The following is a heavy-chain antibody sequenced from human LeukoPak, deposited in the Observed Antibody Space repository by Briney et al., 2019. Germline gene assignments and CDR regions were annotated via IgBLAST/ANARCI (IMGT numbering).Heavy chain of an antibody. V-gene: IGHV4-39*01. D-gene: IGHD2-8*01. CDR1: GGSISSSSYY. CDR2: IYYSGST. CDR3: MGYVTATASFDY. J-gene: IGHJ4*02. Sequence: SETLSLTCTVSGGSISSSSYYWGWIRQPPGKVLEWIGSIYYSGSTYYNPSLKSRVTISVDTSKNQFSLKLNSVTAADTAVYYCMGYVTATASFDYWGQGTLVTVSS.